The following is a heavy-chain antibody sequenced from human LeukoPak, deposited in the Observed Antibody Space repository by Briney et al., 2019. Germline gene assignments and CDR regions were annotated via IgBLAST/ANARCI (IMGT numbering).Heavy chain of an antibody. V-gene: IGHV5-51*01. CDR2: IYPGDSDT. CDR3: ARGTGDPDYFDY. J-gene: IGHJ4*02. Sequence: KTGGSLRLSSKGSGYSFTSYWIGWVRQMPGKGLEWMGIIYPGDSDTRYSPSFQGQVTISADKSISTACLQWSSLKASDTAMYYCARGTGDPDYFDYWGQGTLVTVSS. D-gene: IGHD7-27*01. CDR1: GYSFTSYW.